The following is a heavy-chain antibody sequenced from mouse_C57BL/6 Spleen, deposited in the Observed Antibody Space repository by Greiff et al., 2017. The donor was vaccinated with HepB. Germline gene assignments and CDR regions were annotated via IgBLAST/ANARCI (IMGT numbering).Heavy chain of an antibody. J-gene: IGHJ2*01. V-gene: IGHV1-15*01. D-gene: IGHD2-4*01. CDR3: TRGYYDYDGGY. CDR1: GYTFTDYE. CDR2: IDPETGGT. Sequence: VKLVESGAELVRPGASVTLSCKASGYTFTDYEMHWVKQTPVHGLEWIGAIDPETGGTAYNQKFKGKAILTADKSSSTAYMELRSLTSEDSAVYYCTRGYYDYDGGYWGQGTTLTVSS.